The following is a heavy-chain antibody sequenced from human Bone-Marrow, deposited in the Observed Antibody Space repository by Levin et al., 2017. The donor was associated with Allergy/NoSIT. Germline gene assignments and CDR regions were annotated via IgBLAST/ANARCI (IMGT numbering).Heavy chain of an antibody. Sequence: SGPTLVNPTQTLTLTCNVSGVSLTTTGVGVHWIRQTPGKALEWLALIYWDGDRRYSPSLKSRLTVTQDASENQVVLTMTNMDPVDTATYFCAHRRVGFGEYLDHWGHGTLVTVSS. D-gene: IGHD3-10*01. V-gene: IGHV2-5*02. CDR3: AHRRVGFGEYLDH. J-gene: IGHJ4*01. CDR1: GVSLTTTGVG. CDR2: IYWDGDR.